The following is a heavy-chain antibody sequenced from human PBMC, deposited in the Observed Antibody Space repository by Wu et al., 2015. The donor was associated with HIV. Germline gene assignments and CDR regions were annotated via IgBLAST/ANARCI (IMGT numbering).Heavy chain of an antibody. Sequence: QVQLMQSGAEVKKPGSSVKVSCKASGGTFSSYGINWVRQAPGQGLEWMGWISAYNGNTNYAQKLQGRVTMTTDTSTSTAYMELRSLRSDDTAVYYCARGHGVGAMGNWFDPWGQGTLVTVSS. CDR1: GGTFSSYG. CDR3: ARGHGVGAMGNWFDP. V-gene: IGHV1-18*01. D-gene: IGHD1-26*01. CDR2: ISAYNGNT. J-gene: IGHJ5*02.